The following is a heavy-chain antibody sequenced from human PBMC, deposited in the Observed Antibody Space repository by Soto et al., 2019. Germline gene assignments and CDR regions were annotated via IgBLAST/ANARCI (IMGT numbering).Heavy chain of an antibody. CDR3: ARDLYYYGSGTFLGFRYYYGMEV. V-gene: IGHV3-30-3*01. Sequence: GGSLRLSCASSVFTFSSYAMHCVRQSPGKWLEWVAVISYDGSNKYYADSVKGRFTISRDNSKNTLYLQMNSLRAEDTAVYYCARDLYYYGSGTFLGFRYYYGMEVLGQGTTVIVSS. J-gene: IGHJ6*01. CDR2: ISYDGSNK. CDR1: VFTFSSYA. D-gene: IGHD3-10*01.